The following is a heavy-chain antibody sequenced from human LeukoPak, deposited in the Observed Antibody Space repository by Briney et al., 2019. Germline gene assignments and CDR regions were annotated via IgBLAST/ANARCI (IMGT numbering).Heavy chain of an antibody. V-gene: IGHV3-64*01. CDR3: ARQLWPNWGSTPHYYYFDY. CDR2: ISSNGGST. Sequence: GGSLRLSCAASGFTFSSYAMHWVRQAPGKGLEYVSAISSNGGSTYYANSVKGRFTISRDNSKNTLYLQMGSLRAEDMAVYYCARQLWPNWGSTPHYYYFDYWGQGTLVTVSS. J-gene: IGHJ4*02. D-gene: IGHD7-27*01. CDR1: GFTFSSYA.